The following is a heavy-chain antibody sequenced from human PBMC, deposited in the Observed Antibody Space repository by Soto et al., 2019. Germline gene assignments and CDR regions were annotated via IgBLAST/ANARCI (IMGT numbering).Heavy chain of an antibody. Sequence: PGGSLRLSCAASGFTFDDYAMHWVRQAPGKGLEWVSGISWNSGSIGYADSVKGRFTISRDNAKNSLYLQMNSLRAEDTALYYCAKDQTTTVTTYFDYWGQGTLVTVSS. V-gene: IGHV3-9*01. J-gene: IGHJ4*02. D-gene: IGHD4-17*01. CDR2: ISWNSGSI. CDR3: AKDQTTTVTTYFDY. CDR1: GFTFDDYA.